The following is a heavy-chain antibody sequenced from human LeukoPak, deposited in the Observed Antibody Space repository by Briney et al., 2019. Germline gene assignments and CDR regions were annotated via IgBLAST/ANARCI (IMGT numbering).Heavy chain of an antibody. CDR1: GGSISSGGYY. J-gene: IGHJ4*02. CDR2: IYYSGST. CDR3: ARLARYFAFDY. Sequence: PSETLSLTCTVSGGSISSGGYYWSWIRQHPGKGLEWIGYIYYSGSTYYNPSLRSRVTISVDTSKNQFSLKLSSVTAADTAVYYCARLARYFAFDYWGQGTLVTVSS. D-gene: IGHD3-9*01. V-gene: IGHV4-31*03.